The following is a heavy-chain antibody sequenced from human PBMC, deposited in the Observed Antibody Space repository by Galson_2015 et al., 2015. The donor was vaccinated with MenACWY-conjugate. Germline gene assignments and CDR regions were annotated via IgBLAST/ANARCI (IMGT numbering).Heavy chain of an antibody. CDR1: GFTFSNYW. V-gene: IGHV3-7*03. CDR3: ARDPPHCYDNNYHRDV. D-gene: IGHD3-22*01. CDR2: INQDGSVK. Sequence: SLRLSCAASGFTFSNYWMTWVRQAPGKGLEWVANINQDGSVKNYVDSVKGRFTISRDNAENSLRLQMDSLRAEDTAVYYCARDPPHCYDNNYHRDVWRQGTTVTVSS. J-gene: IGHJ6*02.